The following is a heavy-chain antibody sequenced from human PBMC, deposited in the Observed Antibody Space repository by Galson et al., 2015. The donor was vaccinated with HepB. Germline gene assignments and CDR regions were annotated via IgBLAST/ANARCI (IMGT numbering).Heavy chain of an antibody. V-gene: IGHV3-30*03. CDR1: GFTFSSYG. J-gene: IGHJ4*02. D-gene: IGHD6-19*01. Sequence: SLRLSCAASGFTFSSYGMHWVRQAPGKGLEWVAVISYDGSNKYYADSVKGRFTISRDNSKNTLYLQMNSLRAEDTAVYYCATPNGEMTSGSIYWGQGTLVTVSS. CDR3: ATPNGEMTSGSIY. CDR2: ISYDGSNK.